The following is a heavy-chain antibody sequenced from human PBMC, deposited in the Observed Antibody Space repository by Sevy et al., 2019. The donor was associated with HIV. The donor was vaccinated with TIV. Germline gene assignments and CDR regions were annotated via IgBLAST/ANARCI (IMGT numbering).Heavy chain of an antibody. CDR3: ARSGGYCSSTSCYERRGAFDI. V-gene: IGHV4-39*01. CDR1: GDSISSTSYY. CDR2: IYYTGST. D-gene: IGHD2-2*01. J-gene: IGHJ3*02. Sequence: SETLSLTCIVSGDSISSTSYYWGWIRQPPVKGLEWIGSIYYTGSTYYNPSVKSRVTISVDTSKSQFSLKLSSVTASDTAVYYCARSGGYCSSTSCYERRGAFDIWGQGTMVTVSS.